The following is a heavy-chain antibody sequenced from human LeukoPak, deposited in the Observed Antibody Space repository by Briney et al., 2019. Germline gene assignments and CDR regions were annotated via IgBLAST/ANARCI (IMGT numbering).Heavy chain of an antibody. CDR3: ATGGSAGWSNP. CDR1: GGSITSGVY. D-gene: IGHD2-15*01. J-gene: IGHJ5*02. V-gene: IGHV4-38-2*02. Sequence: SETLSLTCTVSGGSITSGVYWGWIRQPPGKGLEWIGSLHYTGTTHYSPSLRGRVTISEDTSKKQCSLRLTSVTVADTAVYYCATGGSAGWSNPWGQGSLVTVSS. CDR2: LHYTGTT.